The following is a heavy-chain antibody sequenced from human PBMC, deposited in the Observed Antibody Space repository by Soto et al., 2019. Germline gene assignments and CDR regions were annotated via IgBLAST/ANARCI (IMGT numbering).Heavy chain of an antibody. J-gene: IGHJ6*02. D-gene: IGHD6-13*01. CDR1: GGTFSSYA. V-gene: IGHV1-69*06. Sequence: SVKVSCKASGGTFSSYAISWVRQAPGQGLEWMGGIIPIFGTANYAQKFQGRVTITADKSTSTAYMELSSLRSEDTAVYYCARHGRETDGYSSSWSRNRHNYYGMDVWGQGTTVTVSS. CDR3: ARHGRETDGYSSSWSRNRHNYYGMDV. CDR2: IIPIFGTA.